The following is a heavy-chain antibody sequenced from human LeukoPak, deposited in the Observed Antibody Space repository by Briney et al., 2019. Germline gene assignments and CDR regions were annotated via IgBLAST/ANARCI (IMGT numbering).Heavy chain of an antibody. CDR3: AKDVRVGGGGMDV. J-gene: IGHJ6*02. D-gene: IGHD1-26*01. V-gene: IGHV3-23*01. CDR1: GFTFSNYA. Sequence: RGSLRLSCAASGFTFSNYAMNWVRQAPGKGLEWVSLISSSGDNAYYADSVRGRFTISRDKSKNTVSLQMNSLRGEDTAVYYCAKDVRVGGGGMDVWGRGTPVRVSS. CDR2: ISSSGDNA.